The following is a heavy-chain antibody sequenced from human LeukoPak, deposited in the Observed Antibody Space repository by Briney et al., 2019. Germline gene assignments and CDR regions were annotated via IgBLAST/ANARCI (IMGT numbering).Heavy chain of an antibody. J-gene: IGHJ6*02. CDR1: GFTVNNDY. CDR3: VKERGWGAPYYYGVDV. CDR2: LHIDGST. V-gene: IGHV3-66*01. D-gene: IGHD3-16*01. Sequence: QPGGSLRLSCAASGFTVNNDYMGWDRQAPGKGLEWVSALHIDGSTSYADSVKGRFSISRDNSKNTLYLQVNSLRDEDTAVYYCVKERGWGAPYYYGVDVWGQGTTVTVSS.